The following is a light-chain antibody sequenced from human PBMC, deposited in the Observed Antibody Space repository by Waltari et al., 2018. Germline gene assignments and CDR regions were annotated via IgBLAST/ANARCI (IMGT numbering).Light chain of an antibody. V-gene: IGKV3-20*01. CDR1: PSLKKNY. Sequence: IVLTQSPGTLSLSPGERATLSCRASPSLKKNYLAWYQQKPGPAPRHLLSAPATRATGIADRVSGSGSGTDFTLTISRLEPEDVAVDYCQQYGTSVLVSFGGGTKVEIK. CDR3: QQYGTSVLVS. CDR2: APA. J-gene: IGKJ4*01.